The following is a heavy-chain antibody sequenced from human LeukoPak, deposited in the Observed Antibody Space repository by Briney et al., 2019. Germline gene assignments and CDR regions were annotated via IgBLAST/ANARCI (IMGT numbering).Heavy chain of an antibody. CDR3: ARDLTGYSGSYSDY. Sequence: GSLRLSLCAPGFTFSWYWVNLVRQASGKGLGGVAHIKQDGSEKYYVDSVKGRFTISRDNAKNSLYLQMNSLRAEDTAVYYCARDLTGYSGSYSDYWGQGTLVTVSS. D-gene: IGHD1-26*01. CDR1: GFTFSWYW. V-gene: IGHV3-7*01. J-gene: IGHJ4*02. CDR2: IKQDGSEK.